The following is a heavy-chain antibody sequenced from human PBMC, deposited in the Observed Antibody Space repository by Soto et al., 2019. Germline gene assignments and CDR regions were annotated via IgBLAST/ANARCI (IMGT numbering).Heavy chain of an antibody. D-gene: IGHD6-13*01. V-gene: IGHV3-11*06. CDR1: GFTFSDYY. CDR2: ISSSSSYT. J-gene: IGHJ5*02. CDR3: ASDGYSSSWSTSPTNWFDP. Sequence: QVQLVESGGGLVKPGGSLRLSCAASGFTFSDYYMSWIRQAPGKGLEWVSYISSSSSYTNYADSVKGRFTISRDNAKNSLYLQMNSLRAEDTAVYYCASDGYSSSWSTSPTNWFDPWGQGTLVTVSS.